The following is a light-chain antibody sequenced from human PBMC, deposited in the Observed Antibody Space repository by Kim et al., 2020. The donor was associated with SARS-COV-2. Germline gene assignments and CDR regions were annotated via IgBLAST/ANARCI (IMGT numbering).Light chain of an antibody. CDR3: QAWDTTTAV. CDR1: KLGDKF. Sequence: VSPGQTASITCSGDKLGDKFTCWYQQKPGQSPVLVIYQHNRRPSGIPERFSGSNSGNTATLTISGTQAMDEADYFCQAWDTTTAVFGGGTKLTVL. V-gene: IGLV3-1*01. CDR2: QHN. J-gene: IGLJ3*02.